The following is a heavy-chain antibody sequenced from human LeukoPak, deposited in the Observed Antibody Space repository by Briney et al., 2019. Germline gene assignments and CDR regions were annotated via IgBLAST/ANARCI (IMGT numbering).Heavy chain of an antibody. Sequence: PGGSLRLSCAASGFTFSGYGMSWVGQAPGKGLEWVSGISGGGSSTYYADSVKGRFTISRDNSKNTLYLQMNSLRAEDTAVCYCARGRVSFDYWGQGTLVTVSS. CDR1: GFTFSGYG. CDR3: ARGRVSFDY. J-gene: IGHJ4*02. CDR2: ISGGGSST. V-gene: IGHV3-23*01. D-gene: IGHD2/OR15-2a*01.